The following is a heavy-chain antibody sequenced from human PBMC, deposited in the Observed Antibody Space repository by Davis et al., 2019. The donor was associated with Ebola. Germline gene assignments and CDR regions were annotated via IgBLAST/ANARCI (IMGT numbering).Heavy chain of an antibody. Sequence: GESLKISCVASGFTFSTYTMNWVRQAPGEGLEWVSYITSSSHTIYYADSVKGRFTISRDNAKNSLYLQMNSLRDDDTAMYYCARGRYFDWVDAFDIWGQGTLVTVSS. CDR2: ITSSSHTI. CDR3: ARGRYFDWVDAFDI. D-gene: IGHD3-9*01. J-gene: IGHJ3*02. CDR1: GFTFSTYT. V-gene: IGHV3-48*02.